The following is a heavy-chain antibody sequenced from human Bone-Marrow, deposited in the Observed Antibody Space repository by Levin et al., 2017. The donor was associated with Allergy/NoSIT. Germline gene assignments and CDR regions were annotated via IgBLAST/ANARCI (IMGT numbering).Heavy chain of an antibody. V-gene: IGHV2-70*04. CDR2: IDWDDDK. CDR3: ARSTMIQGVRLPFDY. D-gene: IGHD3-10*01. Sequence: TLSLTLTCTFSGFSLTTSGMRVSWIRQPPGKALEWLARIDWDDDKFYNTSLETRLTISKDTSRNQVVLTMTNMDPVDTGTYYCARSTMIQGVRLPFDYWGQGALVVVSS. J-gene: IGHJ4*02. CDR1: GFSLTTSGMR.